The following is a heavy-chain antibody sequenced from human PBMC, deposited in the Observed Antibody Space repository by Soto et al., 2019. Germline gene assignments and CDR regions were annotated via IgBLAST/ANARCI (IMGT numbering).Heavy chain of an antibody. CDR2: IQYSGDT. D-gene: IGHD3-22*01. CDR1: GGSVGSGAYY. J-gene: IGHJ3*01. Sequence: PLETLSLTCIVSGGSVGSGAYYWSWIRQPPGNALEWIGYIQYSGDTNYNSSLKSRVTISVDMSRNRFSLMLTSVTAADTAFYYCARHDYSDRAFDLWGQGTMVTVSS. V-gene: IGHV4-61*08. CDR3: ARHDYSDRAFDL.